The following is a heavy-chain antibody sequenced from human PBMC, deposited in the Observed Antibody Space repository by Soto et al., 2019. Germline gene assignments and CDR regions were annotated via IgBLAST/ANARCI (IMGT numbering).Heavy chain of an antibody. J-gene: IGHJ4*02. Sequence: QVQLVETGGGVVQPGRSLRLSCAASGFIFSDYAMHWVRQAPGKGLEWVAVISYGGENKYYADCVSGRFAISRDNLKNTLDLQLNSLTPEDTAVYHCAKARHSTSWYGLEADLWGQGTLVTVSS. CDR1: GFIFSDYA. CDR3: AKARHSTSWYGLEADL. CDR2: ISYGGENK. V-gene: IGHV3-30*09. D-gene: IGHD6-13*01.